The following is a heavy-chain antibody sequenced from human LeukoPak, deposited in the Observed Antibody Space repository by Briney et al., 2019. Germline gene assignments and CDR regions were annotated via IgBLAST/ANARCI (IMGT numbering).Heavy chain of an antibody. Sequence: GASVKVSCKASGYTFTTYGVSWVRQAPGQGLEWMGWISGYDGNTNYAQKLRGRVTMTTDTSTSTAYMDLRSLRSDDTALYYCARTVTPSSYYFDYWGQGTLVTVSS. V-gene: IGHV1-18*01. D-gene: IGHD4-17*01. CDR2: ISGYDGNT. CDR3: ARTVTPSSYYFDY. CDR1: GYTFTTYG. J-gene: IGHJ4*02.